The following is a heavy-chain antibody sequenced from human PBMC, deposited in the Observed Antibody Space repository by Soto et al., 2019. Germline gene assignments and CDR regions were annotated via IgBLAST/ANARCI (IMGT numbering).Heavy chain of an antibody. V-gene: IGHV1-18*01. CDR1: GYTFTSYG. Sequence: ASVKVSCKASGYTFTSYGISWVRQAPGQGLEWMGWISAYNGNTNYAQKLQGRVTMTTDTSTSTAYMELRSLRSDDTAVYYCARDLEQTVTTDDAFDIWSQGTMVTVSS. CDR3: ARDLEQTVTTDDAFDI. J-gene: IGHJ3*02. D-gene: IGHD4-17*01. CDR2: ISAYNGNT.